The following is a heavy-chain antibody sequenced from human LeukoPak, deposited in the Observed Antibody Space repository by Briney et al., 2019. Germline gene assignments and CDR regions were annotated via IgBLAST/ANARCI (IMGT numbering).Heavy chain of an antibody. CDR2: ISWNSGSI. CDR1: GFTFDDYA. Sequence: GRSLRLSCAASGFTFDDYAMHWVRQAPGKGLEWVSGISWNSGSIGYADSVRGRFTISRDNAMNTLYLQMNSLRAEDSALYYFTRDMQGSRLYLVGSQNDWGQGTLVTVSS. D-gene: IGHD1-26*01. J-gene: IGHJ4*02. CDR3: TRDMQGSRLYLVGSQND. V-gene: IGHV3-9*01.